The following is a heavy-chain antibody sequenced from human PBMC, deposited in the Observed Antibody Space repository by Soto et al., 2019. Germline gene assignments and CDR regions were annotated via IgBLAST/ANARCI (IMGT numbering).Heavy chain of an antibody. Sequence: QLQLQASGSGLAKPSQTLSLTCAVSGGSISSGCYSWSWIRQPPGKGLEWIGYIYHSGSTYYNPSLKSRVTISVDRSKNQFSLKLSSVTAADTAVYYCAAGGGLPRYYWGQGTLVTVSS. J-gene: IGHJ4*02. CDR2: IYHSGST. V-gene: IGHV4-30-2*01. CDR3: AAGGGLPRYY. CDR1: GGSISSGCYS. D-gene: IGHD5-12*01.